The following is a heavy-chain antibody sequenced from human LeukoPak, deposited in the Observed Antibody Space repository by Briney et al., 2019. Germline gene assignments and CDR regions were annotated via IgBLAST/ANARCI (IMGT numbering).Heavy chain of an antibody. CDR1: GYTSTGYY. CDR3: ARGGGYSSSSSFDY. CDR2: INPNSGGT. V-gene: IGHV1-2*02. J-gene: IGHJ4*02. Sequence: GASVKVSCKASGYTSTGYYMHWVRQAPGQGLEWMGWINPNSGGTNYAQKFQGRVTMTRDTSISTAYMELSRLRSDDTAVYYCARGGGYSSSSSFDYWGQGTLVTVSS. D-gene: IGHD6-13*01.